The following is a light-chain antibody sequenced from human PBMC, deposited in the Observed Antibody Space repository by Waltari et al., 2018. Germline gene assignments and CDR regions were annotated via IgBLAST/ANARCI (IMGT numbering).Light chain of an antibody. J-gene: IGLJ3*02. CDR3: STWDDSLNGPL. Sequence: QSVLTQPPSESGAPGQTVTISCSGGKTNIGSNPVNWYHQVPGTAPRLLMSNNGQRPSGVPDRVSASKSGPSASLAISGLQPDDEATYYCSTWDDSLNGPLFGGGTKVTVL. CDR1: KTNIGSNP. V-gene: IGLV1-44*01. CDR2: NNG.